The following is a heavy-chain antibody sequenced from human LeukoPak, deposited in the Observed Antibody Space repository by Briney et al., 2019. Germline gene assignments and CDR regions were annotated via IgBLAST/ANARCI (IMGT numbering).Heavy chain of an antibody. CDR1: GDSINSLDL. CDR3: ARFCGSTSWHSGYYYGIDV. Sequence: SGTLSLTCTVSGDSINSLDLWSWVRQPPGKGPEWIGEMYLSGTTHSNPSVKSRVTISIDKSKNQFFLNLSSVTAADTAVYYCARFCGSTSWHSGYYYGIDVWGQGTTVTVSS. J-gene: IGHJ6*02. D-gene: IGHD2-2*01. CDR2: MYLSGTT. V-gene: IGHV4-4*02.